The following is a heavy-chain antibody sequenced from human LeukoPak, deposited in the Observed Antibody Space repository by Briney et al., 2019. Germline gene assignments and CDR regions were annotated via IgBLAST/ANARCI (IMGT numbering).Heavy chain of an antibody. Sequence: PSETLSLTCAVYGGSFSGYYWSWIRQPPGKGLEWIGEINHSGSTNYSPSLKSRVTISVDTSKNQFSLKLSSVTAADTAVYYCARGKGVYYYYMDVWGKGTTVTVSS. J-gene: IGHJ6*03. CDR2: INHSGST. V-gene: IGHV4-34*01. D-gene: IGHD3-10*01. CDR3: ARGKGVYYYYMDV. CDR1: GGSFSGYY.